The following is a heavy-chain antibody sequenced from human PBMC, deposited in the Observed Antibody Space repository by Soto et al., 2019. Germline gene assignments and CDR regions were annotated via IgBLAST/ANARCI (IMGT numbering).Heavy chain of an antibody. CDR1: GGSISSNHYC. CDR3: ARGPSGDKVDY. CDR2: IYHGGTI. Sequence: QVQLQESGPGLVKPSQTLSLTCTVSGGSISSNHYCWSWIRQSPDRGLEWIGHIYHGGTIYNNPSLTSRITISVDTSRTQFSLDLNSVTAADTAVYYCARGPSGDKVDYWGQGILVTVSS. D-gene: IGHD7-27*01. J-gene: IGHJ4*02. V-gene: IGHV4-30-4*01.